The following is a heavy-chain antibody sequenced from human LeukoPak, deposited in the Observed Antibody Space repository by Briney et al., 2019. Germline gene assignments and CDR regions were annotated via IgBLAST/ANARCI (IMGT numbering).Heavy chain of an antibody. CDR1: GYSISSGYY. D-gene: IGHD3-3*01. Sequence: SETLSLTCAVSGYSISSGYYWGWIRQPPGEGLEWIGSIYHSGSTYYNPSLKSRVTIPVDTSKNQFSLKLSSVTAADTAVYYCASIPYDFWSGPLSYYFDYWGQGTLVTVSS. CDR3: ASIPYDFWSGPLSYYFDY. V-gene: IGHV4-38-2*01. CDR2: IYHSGST. J-gene: IGHJ4*02.